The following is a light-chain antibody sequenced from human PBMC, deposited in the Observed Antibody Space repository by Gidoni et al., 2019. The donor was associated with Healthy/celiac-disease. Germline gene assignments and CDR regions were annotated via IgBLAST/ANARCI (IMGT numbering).Light chain of an antibody. CDR3: QQSYSTPFP. CDR2: AAS. CDR1: QSISSY. Sequence: EIQSTQAPSSMSASVGDRVTITCRSSQSISSYFNWYQHKPGNAPKLLIYAASSLQRVVPSRFSGSGSGTDFTLTISSLQPADFATYSCQQSYSTPFPFGPGTKVDIK. J-gene: IGKJ3*01. V-gene: IGKV1-39*01.